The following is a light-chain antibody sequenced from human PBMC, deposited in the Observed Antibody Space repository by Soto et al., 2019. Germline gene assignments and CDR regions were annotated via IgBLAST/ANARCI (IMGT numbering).Light chain of an antibody. Sequence: EVVLTQSPASLSLSPGERATLSCRASQSVGSNLAWFQQKPGQPPRLLSYDASSRAAGIPVRFSGSGSGTDFTLTISSLEPEDFAVYFCQQRLQAFGGGTKVEIK. J-gene: IGKJ4*01. CDR2: DAS. CDR3: QQRLQA. CDR1: QSVGSN. V-gene: IGKV3-11*01.